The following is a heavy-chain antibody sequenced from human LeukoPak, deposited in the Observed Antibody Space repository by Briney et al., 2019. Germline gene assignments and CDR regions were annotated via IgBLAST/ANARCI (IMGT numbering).Heavy chain of an antibody. CDR3: ARKRGISSAGPSPPSLNWFDP. CDR1: GYTFTSCD. J-gene: IGHJ5*02. CDR2: INPSRGNT. D-gene: IGHD6-13*01. V-gene: IGHV1-8*01. Sequence: ASVKVSCKASGYTFTSCDINWVRQATGQGLEWMGWINPSRGNTGYAQKFQGRVTMTRNTSTSTAYMELNSLRSEDTAVYYCARKRGISSAGPSPPSLNWFDPWGQGTLVTVSS.